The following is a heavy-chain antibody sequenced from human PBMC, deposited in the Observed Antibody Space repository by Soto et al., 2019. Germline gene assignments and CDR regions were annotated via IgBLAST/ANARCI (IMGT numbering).Heavy chain of an antibody. CDR3: ARDCSGGSCYPGMDV. D-gene: IGHD2-15*01. CDR2: ISSSGYI. V-gene: IGHV3-21*02. J-gene: IGHJ6*02. CDR1: GFTFSYYS. Sequence: EVQLVVSGGGLVKPGGSLRLSCAASGFTFSYYSMSWVRQAPGRGLEWVSSISSSGYIFSTDSVRGRFTISRDNAKNSVYLQINSLRAEDTAVYFCARDCSGGSCYPGMDVWGQGTTVTVSS.